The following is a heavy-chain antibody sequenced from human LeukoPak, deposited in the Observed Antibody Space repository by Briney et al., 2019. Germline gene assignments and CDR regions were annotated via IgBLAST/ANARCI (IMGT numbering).Heavy chain of an antibody. CDR1: GFTFSSYS. CDR3: ARDLRGSGKGVTPMGY. D-gene: IGHD5-18*01. Sequence: GGSLRLSCAASGFTFSSYSMNWVRQAPGRGLEWVSFISSSSDYIYYADSVKGRITISRDNARNSPYLQMNSLRSEDTAVYYCARDLRGSGKGVTPMGYWGQGTLVTVSP. J-gene: IGHJ4*02. CDR2: ISSSSDYI. V-gene: IGHV3-21*04.